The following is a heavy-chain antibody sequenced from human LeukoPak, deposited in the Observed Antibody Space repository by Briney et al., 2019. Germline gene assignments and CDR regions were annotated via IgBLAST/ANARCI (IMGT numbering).Heavy chain of an antibody. V-gene: IGHV3-74*01. J-gene: IGHJ4*02. CDR2: INSDESIT. CDR1: GFTFSNYW. CDR3: ARGYYDRDC. Sequence: HSGGSLRLSCAASGFTFSNYWMHWVRQAPGKGLVWVSRINSDESITNYADSVKGRFTISRDNAKNTLYLQMNSLRVEDTAVYYCARGYYDRDCWGQGTLVTVSS. D-gene: IGHD3-22*01.